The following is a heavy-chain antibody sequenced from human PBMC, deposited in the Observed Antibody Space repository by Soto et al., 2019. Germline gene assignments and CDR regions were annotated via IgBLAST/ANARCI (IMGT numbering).Heavy chain of an antibody. J-gene: IGHJ2*01. Sequence: EVQLLDSGGGLVQPGGSLRLSCAASGFTFSAYAMGWVRQAPGKGLEWVSTIHGGGGATHYADSVKGRFTISIDDFKNTLYAQMNILRAEDTAGYYCAKFDVHPLEYSYLDFCGRGTLVTVSS. D-gene: IGHD1-1*01. V-gene: IGHV3-23*01. CDR1: GFTFSAYA. CDR2: IHGGGGAT. CDR3: AKFDVHPLEYSYLDF.